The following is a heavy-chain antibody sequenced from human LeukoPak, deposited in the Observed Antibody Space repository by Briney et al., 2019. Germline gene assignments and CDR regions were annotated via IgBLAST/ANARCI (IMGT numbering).Heavy chain of an antibody. J-gene: IGHJ4*02. CDR3: ARGVKGYFDY. V-gene: IGHV4-34*01. CDR2: INHSGST. Sequence: SETLSLTCAVYGGSFSGYYWSWIRQPPGKGLEWIGEINHSGSTNYNPSLKSRVTISVDTSKNQFSLKLGSVTAAGKAVYYCARGVKGYFDYWGQGTLVTVSS. CDR1: GGSFSGYY.